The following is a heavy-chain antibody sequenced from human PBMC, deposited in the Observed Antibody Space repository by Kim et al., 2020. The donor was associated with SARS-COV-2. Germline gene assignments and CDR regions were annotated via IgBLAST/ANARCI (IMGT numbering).Heavy chain of an antibody. D-gene: IGHD6-13*01. CDR1: GYTFTSYD. CDR2: MNPNSGNT. V-gene: IGHV1-8*01. J-gene: IGHJ4*02. CDR3: ARRRAAAGTCLSY. Sequence: ASVKVSCKASGYTFTSYDINWVRQATGQGLEWMGWMNPNSGNTGYAQKFQGGVTMTRNTSISTAYMELSSLTSEDTAVYFCARRRAAAGTCLSYWGQGTLVTVSS.